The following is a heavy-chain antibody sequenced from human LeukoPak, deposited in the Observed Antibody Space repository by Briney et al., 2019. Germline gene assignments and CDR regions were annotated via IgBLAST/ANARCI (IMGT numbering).Heavy chain of an antibody. Sequence: GGSLRLSCAASGFTFSGYSMNWVRQAPGKGLEWVSYISSSSSTIYYADSVKGRFTISRDNAKNSLYLQMNSLRAEDTAVYYCARDKVVVLDYWGQGTLVTVSS. CDR2: ISSSSSTI. J-gene: IGHJ4*02. V-gene: IGHV3-48*04. D-gene: IGHD3-22*01. CDR3: ARDKVVVLDY. CDR1: GFTFSGYS.